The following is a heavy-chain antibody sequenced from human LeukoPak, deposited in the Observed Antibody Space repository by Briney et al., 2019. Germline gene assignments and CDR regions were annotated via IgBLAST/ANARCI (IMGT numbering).Heavy chain of an antibody. D-gene: IGHD5-12*01. CDR2: ISGSGGST. J-gene: IGHJ4*02. CDR3: AKPSPIVATIENYFDY. CDR1: GFTFSSYA. Sequence: GGSLRLSCAASGFTFSSYAMSWVRQARGKGLEWVSAISGSGGSTYYADSVKGRFTISRDNSKNTLYLQMNSLRAEDTAVYYCAKPSPIVATIENYFDYWGQGTLVTVSS. V-gene: IGHV3-23*01.